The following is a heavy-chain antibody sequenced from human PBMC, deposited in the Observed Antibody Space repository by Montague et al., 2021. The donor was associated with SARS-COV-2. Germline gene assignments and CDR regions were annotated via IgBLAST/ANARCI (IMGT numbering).Heavy chain of an antibody. CDR1: GFTFSSYA. D-gene: IGHD3-22*01. Sequence: SLRLSCAASGFTFSSYAMSWVRQAPGKGLEWVSGISDSGGSTYYADSAKGRFTISRDNSKNTLYLQMNSLRAEDTAVYYCAKGGERITMIVVVITLADFDYWGQGTLGTVSS. V-gene: IGHV3-23*01. J-gene: IGHJ4*02. CDR3: AKGGERITMIVVVITLADFDY. CDR2: ISDSGGST.